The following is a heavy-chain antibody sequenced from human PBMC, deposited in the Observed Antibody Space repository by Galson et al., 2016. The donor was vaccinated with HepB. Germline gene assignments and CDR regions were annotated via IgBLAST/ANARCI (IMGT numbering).Heavy chain of an antibody. CDR1: GGSISSGTSY. J-gene: IGHJ5*02. CDR3: AREEGDWFDP. V-gene: IGHV4-31*03. CDR2: IYYNGGT. Sequence: TLSLTCTVSGGSISSGTSYWSWIRQHPGKGLEWIGYIYYNGGTSFNPSLESRLTMSVDTSKNQFSLKLTSVTAADTALYYCAREEGDWFDPWGQGTLVTVSS.